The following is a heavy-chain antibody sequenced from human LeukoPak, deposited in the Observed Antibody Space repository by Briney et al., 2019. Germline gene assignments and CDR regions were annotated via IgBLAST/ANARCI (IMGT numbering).Heavy chain of an antibody. Sequence: ASVKVSCKASGYTFTSNGISWVRQAPGQGLEWMGWISAYNVNTNYAQKLQGRVTMTTDTSTSTAYMELRSLRSEDTAVYYCARGTMITFGGVIVIPNFDYWGQGTLVTVSS. D-gene: IGHD3-16*02. V-gene: IGHV1-18*01. CDR1: GYTFTSNG. CDR3: ARGTMITFGGVIVIPNFDY. J-gene: IGHJ4*02. CDR2: ISAYNVNT.